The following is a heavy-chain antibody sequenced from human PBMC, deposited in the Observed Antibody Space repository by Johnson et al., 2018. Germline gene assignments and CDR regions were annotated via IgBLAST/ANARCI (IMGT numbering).Heavy chain of an antibody. Sequence: QVQLVQSGAEVKKPGSSVKVSCKASGGTFSSYAISWVRQATGQGLEWMGGIIPIFGTTNYAQKFQGRVTITADESTSTAYMELSSLRSEDTAVYYCARDTYYYDSSGYYIGCDAFDIWGQGTMVTVSS. D-gene: IGHD3-22*01. J-gene: IGHJ3*02. V-gene: IGHV1-69*12. CDR3: ARDTYYYDSSGYYIGCDAFDI. CDR2: IIPIFGTT. CDR1: GGTFSSYA.